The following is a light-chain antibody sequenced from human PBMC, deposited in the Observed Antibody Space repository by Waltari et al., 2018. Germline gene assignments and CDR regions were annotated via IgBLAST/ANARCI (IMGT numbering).Light chain of an antibody. V-gene: IGLV2-11*01. CDR1: RSNVGDYYY. CDR2: DVN. CDR3: CSYAGFSTLV. J-gene: IGLJ2*01. Sequence: QSALTQPRSVSGSPGQSVTISCTGTRSNVGDYYYVSWYQQHPGEAPQLMISDVNKRPSGVPDRFSGSKSGNTASLTISVLQADDEADYYCCSYAGFSTLVFGGGTRLTVL.